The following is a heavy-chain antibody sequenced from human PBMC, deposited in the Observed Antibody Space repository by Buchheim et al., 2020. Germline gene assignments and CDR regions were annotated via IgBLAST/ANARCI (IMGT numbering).Heavy chain of an antibody. CDR3: ARHLLACSGGSCFSSYYYGIDV. V-gene: IGHV5-51*01. J-gene: IGHJ6*02. Sequence: EVQLVQSGAEVKKPGESLKISCQASGYSFTSYWIGWMRQMPGKGMESMGIIYPGDSETIYSPSFQAQVTIPVDTSISTAYLQWSSLEASDTAIYFCARHLLACSGGSCFSSYYYGIDVWGEGTT. D-gene: IGHD2-15*01. CDR2: IYPGDSET. CDR1: GYSFTSYW.